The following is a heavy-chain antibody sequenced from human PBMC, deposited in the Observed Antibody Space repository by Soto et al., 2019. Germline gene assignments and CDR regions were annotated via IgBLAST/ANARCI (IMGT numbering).Heavy chain of an antibody. D-gene: IGHD3-3*02. V-gene: IGHV4-34*01. CDR3: ARSFSRDAFDI. Sequence: PSETLSLTCAVYGGPFSGYYWSWIRQPPGKGLEWIGEINHSGSTNYNPSLKSRVTISVDTSKNQFSLKLSSVTAADTAVYYCARSFSRDAFDIWGQGTMVTVSS. J-gene: IGHJ3*02. CDR1: GGPFSGYY. CDR2: INHSGST.